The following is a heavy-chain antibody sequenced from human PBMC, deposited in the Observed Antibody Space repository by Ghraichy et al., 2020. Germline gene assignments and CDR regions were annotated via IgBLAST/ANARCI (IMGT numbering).Heavy chain of an antibody. Sequence: ASVKVSCKASGYTFTSYGISWVRQAPGQGLEWMGWISAYNGNTNYAQKLQGRVTMTTDTSTSTAYMELRSLRSDDTAVYYCARALPGRLGIAVVKNDYWGHGTLVTVSS. CDR2: ISAYNGNT. CDR3: ARALPGRLGIAVVKNDY. CDR1: GYTFTSYG. V-gene: IGHV1-18*01. J-gene: IGHJ4*01. D-gene: IGHD6-19*01.